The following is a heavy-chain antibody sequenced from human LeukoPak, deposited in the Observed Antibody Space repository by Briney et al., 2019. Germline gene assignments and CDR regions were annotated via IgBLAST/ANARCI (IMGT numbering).Heavy chain of an antibody. Sequence: GASVKVSCKASGGTFSSYAISWVRQAPGQGLEWMGGIIPIFGTANYAQKFQGRVTITTDESTSTAYMELSSLRSEDTAVYYCARVGRLPRGYSQTWGQGTLVTVSS. CDR2: IIPIFGTA. CDR3: ARVGRLPRGYSQT. V-gene: IGHV1-69*05. CDR1: GGTFSSYA. D-gene: IGHD5-18*01. J-gene: IGHJ5*02.